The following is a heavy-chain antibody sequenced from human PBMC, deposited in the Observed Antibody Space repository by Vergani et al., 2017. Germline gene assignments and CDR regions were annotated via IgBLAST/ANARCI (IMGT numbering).Heavy chain of an antibody. D-gene: IGHD3-22*01. CDR1: GYTFTSYA. CDR3: ARGSYYYDSSGYPDY. J-gene: IGHJ4*02. Sequence: QVQLVQSGAEVNKPGASVKVSCKASGYTFTSYAMHWVRQAPGQRLEWMGWINAGNGNTKYSQKFQGRVTITRDTSASTAYMELSSLRSEDTAVYYCARGSYYYDSSGYPDYWGQGTLVTVSS. CDR2: INAGNGNT. V-gene: IGHV1-3*01.